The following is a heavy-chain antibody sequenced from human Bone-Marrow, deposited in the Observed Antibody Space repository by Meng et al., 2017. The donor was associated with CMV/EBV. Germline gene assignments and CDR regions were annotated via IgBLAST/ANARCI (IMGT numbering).Heavy chain of an antibody. D-gene: IGHD6-6*01. Sequence: SETLSLTCAGSGDSVSSNSAAWNWIRPSPSRGLEWLGRTYYRSKWYNDYAVSVTSRITINPDTSKNQFSLQLNSVTPEDTPVYYCARKLHNYFDYWGQGTRVTVSS. J-gene: IGHJ4*02. V-gene: IGHV6-1*01. CDR2: TYYRSKWYN. CDR3: ARKLHNYFDY. CDR1: GDSVSSNSAA.